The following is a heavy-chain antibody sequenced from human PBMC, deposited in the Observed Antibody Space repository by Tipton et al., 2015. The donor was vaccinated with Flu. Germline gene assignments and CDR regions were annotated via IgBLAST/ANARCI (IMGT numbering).Heavy chain of an antibody. V-gene: IGHV3-9*01. CDR2: ISWNSGSI. J-gene: IGHJ4*02. Sequence: SLRLSCAASGFTFDDYAMHWVRQAPGKGLEWVSGISWNSGSIGYADSVKGRFTISRDNAKNSLYLQMNSLRAEDTALYYCARGRWLQLGVFDYWGQGTLVTVSS. CDR3: ARGRWLQLGVFDY. CDR1: GFTFDDYA. D-gene: IGHD5-24*01.